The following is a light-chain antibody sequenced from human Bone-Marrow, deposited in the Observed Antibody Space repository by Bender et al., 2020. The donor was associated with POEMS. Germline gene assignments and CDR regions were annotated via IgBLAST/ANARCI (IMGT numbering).Light chain of an antibody. J-gene: IGLJ2*01. Sequence: QSALTQPASVSGSPGQSITISCTGTSSDVGGYNYVSWYQQHPDKAPKLVIFDVNNRPSGVSHRFSGSKSGNTASLTIFGLQPEDEAVYYCSSYSTVTTALFGGGTKLTVL. CDR2: DVN. V-gene: IGLV2-14*03. CDR1: SSDVGGYNY. CDR3: SSYSTVTTAL.